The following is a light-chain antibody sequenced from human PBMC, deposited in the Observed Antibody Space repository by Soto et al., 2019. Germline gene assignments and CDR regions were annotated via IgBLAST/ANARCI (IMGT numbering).Light chain of an antibody. CDR2: GAS. Sequence: EIVMTQSPATLSVSPGERATLSCRVSQSVSSNLAWYQQKPGQAPRLLIYGASTRATGIPARFSGSESGTEFTLTISSLQSEDFAVYYCQQYNDWPLTFGGGTKVEIK. CDR3: QQYNDWPLT. V-gene: IGKV3-15*01. J-gene: IGKJ4*01. CDR1: QSVSSN.